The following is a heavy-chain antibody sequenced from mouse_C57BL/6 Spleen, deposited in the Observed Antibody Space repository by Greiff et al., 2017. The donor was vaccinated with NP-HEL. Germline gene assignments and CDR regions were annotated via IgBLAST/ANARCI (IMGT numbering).Heavy chain of an antibody. V-gene: IGHV1-62-2*01. D-gene: IGHD1-1*01. J-gene: IGHJ2*01. CDR3: ESYGDYYGSSYNFDY. CDR2: FYPGSGSI. CDR1: GYTFTEYT. Sequence: VKVVESGAELVKPGASVKLSCKASGYTFTEYTIHWVKQRSGQGLEWIGWFYPGSGSIKYNEKFKDKATLTADKSSSTVYMELSRLTSEDSAVYVCESYGDYYGSSYNFDYWGQGTTLTVSS.